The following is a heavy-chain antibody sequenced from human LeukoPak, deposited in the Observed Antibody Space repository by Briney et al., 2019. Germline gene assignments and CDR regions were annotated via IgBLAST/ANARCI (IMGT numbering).Heavy chain of an antibody. D-gene: IGHD4-17*01. V-gene: IGHV3-23*01. CDR1: GFTFSSYA. CDR2: ISGSGGST. Sequence: GGSLRLACAASGFTFSSYAMSWVRQAPGKGLEWVSAISGSGGSTYYADSVKGRFTISRDNSKNTLFLQMNSLRAEDTAVYFCAKDLNYGDWNDYWGQGTLVTVSS. J-gene: IGHJ4*02. CDR3: AKDLNYGDWNDY.